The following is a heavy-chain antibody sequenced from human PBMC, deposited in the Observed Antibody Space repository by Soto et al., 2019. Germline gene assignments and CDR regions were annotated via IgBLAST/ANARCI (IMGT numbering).Heavy chain of an antibody. D-gene: IGHD2-15*01. CDR2: IYYSGST. V-gene: IGHV4-59*08. J-gene: IGHJ4*02. CDR3: ARRYGGTFDY. CDR1: GGSISSYY. Sequence: QVQLQESGPGLVKPSETLSLTCTVSGGSISSYYWSWIRQPPGKGLEWIGYIYYSGSTNYNPSLTSRVPISVDTAKNPFSLKLSSVTAADTAVYYCARRYGGTFDYWGQGTLVTVSS.